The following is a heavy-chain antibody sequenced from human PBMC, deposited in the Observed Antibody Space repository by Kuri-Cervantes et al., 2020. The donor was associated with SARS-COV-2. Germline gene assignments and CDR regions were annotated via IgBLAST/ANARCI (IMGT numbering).Heavy chain of an antibody. CDR3: ARDVRGGSIAARKDYYYMDV. CDR2: INPNSGGT. V-gene: IGHV1-2*02. CDR1: GYTFTGYY. J-gene: IGHJ6*03. D-gene: IGHD6-6*01. Sequence: ASVKVSCKASGYTFTGYYMHWVRQAPGQGLEWMGWINPNSGGTNYAQKFQGRVTMTTDTSTSTAYMELRSLRSDDTAVYYCARDVRGGSIAARKDYYYMDVWGKGTTVTVSS.